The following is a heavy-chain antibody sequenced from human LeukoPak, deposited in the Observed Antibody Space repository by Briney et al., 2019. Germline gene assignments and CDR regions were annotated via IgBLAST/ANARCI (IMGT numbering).Heavy chain of an antibody. D-gene: IGHD6-25*01. Sequence: GGSLRLSCAASGFAFNTYTMNWVRQTPGKGLEWVSSISSTGAYMYHADSMDGRFTVSRDNARNLLYLHMNSLRAEDSAMYFCARVSSNPYSRGYYHFDYWGQGTLVTVSS. J-gene: IGHJ4*02. CDR1: GFAFNTYT. CDR3: ARVSSNPYSRGYYHFDY. V-gene: IGHV3-21*01. CDR2: ISSTGAYM.